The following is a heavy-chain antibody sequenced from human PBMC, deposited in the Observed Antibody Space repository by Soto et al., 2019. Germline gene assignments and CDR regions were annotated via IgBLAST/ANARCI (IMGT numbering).Heavy chain of an antibody. V-gene: IGHV3-33*01. CDR1: GFTFSSYG. J-gene: IGHJ6*02. CDR2: IWYDGSNK. Sequence: QVQLVESGGGVVQPGRSLRLSCAASGFTFSSYGMHWVRQAPGKGLEWVAVIWYDGSNKYYADSVKGRFTISRDNSKNTLYLQMNSLTAEDTAVYYCARPRDLHYYYYGMDVWGQGTTVTASS. D-gene: IGHD2-21*02. CDR3: ARPRDLHYYYYGMDV.